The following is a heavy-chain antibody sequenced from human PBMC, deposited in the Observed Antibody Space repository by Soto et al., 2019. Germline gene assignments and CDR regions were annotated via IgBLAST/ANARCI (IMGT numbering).Heavy chain of an antibody. D-gene: IGHD2-15*01. CDR3: ARRRYCLTGRCFPSWLDS. J-gene: IGHJ5*01. CDR1: GDAISTVDYF. V-gene: IGHV4-30-4*01. Sequence: TLSLTCSVSGDAISTVDYFWAWIRQPPGQALESIGYIYKSTTTYYNPSFESRVAISLDTSKSQFSLNVTSVTAVDTAVYFCARRRYCLTGRCFPSWLDSWVQGTLVTASS. CDR2: IYKSTTT.